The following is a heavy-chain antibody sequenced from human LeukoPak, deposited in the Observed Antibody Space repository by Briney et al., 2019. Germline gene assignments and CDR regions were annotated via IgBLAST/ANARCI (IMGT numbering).Heavy chain of an antibody. CDR2: IYTSGST. D-gene: IGHD2-2*01. J-gene: IGHJ6*03. Sequence: SESLSLTCTASGGSISSGSYYWRWIRQPAGKGLEWIGRIYTSGSTNYNPSLKSRVTISVDKSKNQFSLKLSSVTAADTALYYCARDHCSSTSCYYYYYYMDVWGKGTTVTVS. CDR3: ARDHCSSTSCYYYYYYMDV. CDR1: GGSISSGSYY. V-gene: IGHV4-61*02.